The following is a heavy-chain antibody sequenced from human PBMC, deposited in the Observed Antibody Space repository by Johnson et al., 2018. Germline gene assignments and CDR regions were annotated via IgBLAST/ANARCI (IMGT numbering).Heavy chain of an antibody. Sequence: QVQLVESGGGVVQXGRSXRLXCAASGFTFSSYGMHWVRQAPGKGLEWVAVIWYDGSNKYYADSGKGRFTISRDNSKNTLYLQMNSLRAEDTAVYYCARSTYYYGSGSKTTQQYYYGMDVWGQGTTVTVSS. J-gene: IGHJ6*02. CDR3: ARSTYYYGSGSKTTQQYYYGMDV. D-gene: IGHD3-10*01. CDR2: IWYDGSNK. CDR1: GFTFSSYG. V-gene: IGHV3-33*01.